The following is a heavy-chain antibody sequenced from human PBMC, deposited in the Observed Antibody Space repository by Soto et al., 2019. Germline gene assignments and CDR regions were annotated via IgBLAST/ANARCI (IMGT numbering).Heavy chain of an antibody. V-gene: IGHV3-30*03. J-gene: IGHJ6*02. CDR1: GFTFSSYG. CDR3: ASHIPPRLRFSEWFRMDV. CDR2: ISYDGSNK. D-gene: IGHD3-3*01. Sequence: GGSLRLSCAASGFTFSSYGMHWVRQAPGKGLEWVAVISYDGSNKYYADSVKGRFTISRDNSKNTLYLQMNSLRAEDTAVYYCASHIPPRLRFSEWFRMDVWGQGTTVTVSS.